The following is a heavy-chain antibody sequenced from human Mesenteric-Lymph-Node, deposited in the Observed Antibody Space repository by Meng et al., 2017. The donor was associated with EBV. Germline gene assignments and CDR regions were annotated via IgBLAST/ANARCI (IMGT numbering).Heavy chain of an antibody. V-gene: IGHV1-18*01. CDR2: ISVYNGVT. CDR3: ARGGAACPFDY. D-gene: IGHD6-6*01. Sequence: QGPLVQSGGEVKKPGASLKVSCKTSGYTFTSYAISWVGQAPGQGLEWMGWISVYNGVTNYAPNLQGRVTVTTDTSTTTAYMELTGLTSADTAVYYCARGGAACPFDYWGQGTLVTVSS. CDR1: GYTFTSYA. J-gene: IGHJ4*02.